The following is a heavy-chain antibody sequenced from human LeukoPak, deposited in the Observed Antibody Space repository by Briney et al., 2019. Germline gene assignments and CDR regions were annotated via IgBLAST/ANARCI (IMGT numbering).Heavy chain of an antibody. D-gene: IGHD3-10*01. CDR3: ARGNYHGSGTYFSPGFDP. Sequence: GGSLRLSCAASGFTFSTYAMHWVRQAPGKGLEWVAVISYDGSYKYYADSVRGRFTISRDNSKNTLYLQMNSLRADDTAVYYCARGNYHGSGTYFSPGFDPWGQGTLVTVSS. V-gene: IGHV3-30*04. CDR2: ISYDGSYK. J-gene: IGHJ5*02. CDR1: GFTFSTYA.